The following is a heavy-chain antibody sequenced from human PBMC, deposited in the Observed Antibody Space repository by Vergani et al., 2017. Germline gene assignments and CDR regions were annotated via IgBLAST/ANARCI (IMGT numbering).Heavy chain of an antibody. D-gene: IGHD3-10*01. CDR2: IWYDGSNK. CDR1: GFTFSSYG. CDR3: ARDFYRITMVRGVIQNYYYYYGMDV. V-gene: IGHV3-33*01. J-gene: IGHJ6*02. Sequence: QVQLVESGGGVVQPGRSLRLSCAASGFTFSSYGMHWVRQAPGKGLEWVAVIWYDGSNKYYADSVKGRFTISRDKSKNTLYLQMNSLRAEDTAVYYCARDFYRITMVRGVIQNYYYYYGMDVWGQGTTVTVSS.